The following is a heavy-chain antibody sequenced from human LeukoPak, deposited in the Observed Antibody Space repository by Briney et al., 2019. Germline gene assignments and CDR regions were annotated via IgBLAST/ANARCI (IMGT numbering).Heavy chain of an antibody. V-gene: IGHV1-18*01. D-gene: IGHD1-26*01. Sequence: ASVKVSCKASGYTFTSYGISWVRQAPGQGLEWMGWISAYNGNTNYAQKLQGRVTMTTDTSTSTAHMELRSLRSDDTAVYYCASGVGATTAYYWGQGTLVTVSS. CDR1: GYTFTSYG. CDR3: ASGVGATTAYY. CDR2: ISAYNGNT. J-gene: IGHJ4*02.